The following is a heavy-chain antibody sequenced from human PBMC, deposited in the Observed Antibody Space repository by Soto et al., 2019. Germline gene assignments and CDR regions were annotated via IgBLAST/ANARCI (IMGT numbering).Heavy chain of an antibody. Sequence: ASETLSLTCTVSGGSISSYYWSWIRQPPGKGLEWIGYIYYSGSTNYNPSLKSRVTISVDTSKNQFSLKLSSVTAADTAVYYCAGRYGYSFAYWGQGTLVTVSS. CDR2: IYYSGST. CDR1: GGSISSYY. CDR3: AGRYGYSFAY. D-gene: IGHD1-1*01. J-gene: IGHJ4*02. V-gene: IGHV4-59*08.